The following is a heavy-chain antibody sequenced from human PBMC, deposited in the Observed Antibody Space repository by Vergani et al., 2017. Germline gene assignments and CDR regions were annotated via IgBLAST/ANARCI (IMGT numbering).Heavy chain of an antibody. CDR3: ARSIRSSTSGSRYFDL. CDR1: GFTFSSYS. CDR2: ISSSSSYI. J-gene: IGHJ2*01. Sequence: EVQLVESGGGLVKPGGSLRLSCAASGFTFSSYSMNWVRQAPGKGLEWASSISSSSSYIYYADSVKGRFTISRDNAKNSLYLQMNSLRAEDTAVYYCARSIRSSTSGSRYFDLWGRGTLVTVSS. V-gene: IGHV3-21*01. D-gene: IGHD2-2*01.